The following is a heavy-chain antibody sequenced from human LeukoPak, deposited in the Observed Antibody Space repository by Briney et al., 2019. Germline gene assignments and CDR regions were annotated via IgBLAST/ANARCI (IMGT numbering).Heavy chain of an antibody. V-gene: IGHV3-66*01. J-gene: IGHJ6*02. Sequence: GGSLRLSCAASGFTVSSNYMSWVRQAPGKGLEWVSVIYSGGSTYYADSVKGRFTISRDNSKNTLYLQMNSLRAEDTAVYYCARDLSPLAVAGLYGMDVWGQGITVTVSS. CDR2: IYSGGST. CDR1: GFTVSSNY. CDR3: ARDLSPLAVAGLYGMDV. D-gene: IGHD6-19*01.